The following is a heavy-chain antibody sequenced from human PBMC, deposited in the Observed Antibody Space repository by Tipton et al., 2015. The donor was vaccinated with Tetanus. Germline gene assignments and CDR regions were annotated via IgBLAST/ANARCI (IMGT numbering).Heavy chain of an antibody. CDR2: ISGTGTTV. Sequence: VQLVQSGGGLVKPGRSLRLSCAASGFTFSSYNMNWVRQAPGKGLEWVSHISGTGTTVDYADSVKGRFTISRDNAKNSLYLQMNSLRDEDTAIYYCARDFRPIFGVAQPFDPWGQGTLVTVSS. CDR1: GFTFSSYN. V-gene: IGHV3-48*02. CDR3: ARDFRPIFGVAQPFDP. D-gene: IGHD3-3*01. J-gene: IGHJ5*02.